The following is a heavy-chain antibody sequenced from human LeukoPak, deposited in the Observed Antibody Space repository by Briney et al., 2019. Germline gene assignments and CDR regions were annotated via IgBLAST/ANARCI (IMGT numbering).Heavy chain of an antibody. Sequence: GGSLRLSCAASGFDFSGYGMHWVRHAPGKGLEWVAVTSYDGTAKFYADSVEGRFTVSRDNSKNTLYLQMSTLRAEDTAVYYCAKAGRNYHNWLDPWGQGTLVTVSS. V-gene: IGHV3-30*18. J-gene: IGHJ5*02. CDR2: TSYDGTAK. D-gene: IGHD4-11*01. CDR1: GFDFSGYG. CDR3: AKAGRNYHNWLDP.